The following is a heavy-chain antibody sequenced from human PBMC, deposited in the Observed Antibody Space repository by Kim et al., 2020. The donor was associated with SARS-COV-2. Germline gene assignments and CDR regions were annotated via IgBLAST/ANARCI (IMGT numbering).Heavy chain of an antibody. Sequence: SETLSLTCAVYGGSFSGYYWSWIRQPPGKGLEWIGEINHSGSTNYNPSLKSRVTISVDTSKNQFSLKLSSVTAADTAVYYCARVLGAVVVTATFAFDIWGQGTMVTVSS. V-gene: IGHV4-34*01. D-gene: IGHD2-21*02. J-gene: IGHJ3*02. CDR1: GGSFSGYY. CDR3: ARVLGAVVVTATFAFDI. CDR2: INHSGST.